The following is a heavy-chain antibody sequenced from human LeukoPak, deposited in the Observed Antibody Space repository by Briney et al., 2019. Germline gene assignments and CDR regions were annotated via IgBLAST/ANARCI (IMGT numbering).Heavy chain of an antibody. D-gene: IGHD6-13*01. V-gene: IGHV4-59*10. CDR2: IYTSGST. CDR1: GGSFSGYY. CDR3: ARPREQQLVRSPFDY. Sequence: SETLSLTCAVYGGSFSGYYWSWIRQPAGKGLEWIGRIYTSGSTNYNPSLKSRVTVSVDTSKNRFSLKLSSVTAADTAVYYCARPREQQLVRSPFDYWGQGTLVTVSS. J-gene: IGHJ4*02.